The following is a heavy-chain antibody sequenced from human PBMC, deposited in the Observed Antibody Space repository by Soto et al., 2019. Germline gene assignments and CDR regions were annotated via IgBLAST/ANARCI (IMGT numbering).Heavy chain of an antibody. D-gene: IGHD6-6*01. V-gene: IGHV4-34*01. CDR2: IYHTGST. Sequence: SATLSITCAVYGGSFSGYYWSWNRQPPGKGLEWIGDIYHTGSTNYSPSLKSRVTMSLDTSKNLLSLRLTSVTAADTAVYYCARGSPLSSSFPLDSWGQGSLVTVSS. CDR3: ARGSPLSSSFPLDS. CDR1: GGSFSGYY. J-gene: IGHJ4*02.